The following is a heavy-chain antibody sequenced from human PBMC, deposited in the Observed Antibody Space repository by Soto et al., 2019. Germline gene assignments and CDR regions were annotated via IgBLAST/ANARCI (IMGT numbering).Heavy chain of an antibody. J-gene: IGHJ4*02. Sequence: GGSLRLSCTASGFLFTDYYMSWIRQPPGKGLEWLAYIDGSSDYTNSADSVKGRFTISRDNAKDSVFLQMNNLRADDTAVYYCARDLRFSSTNYFDFWGRGTLVTVSS. CDR3: ARDLRFSSTNYFDF. V-gene: IGHV3-11*06. CDR2: IDGSSDYT. D-gene: IGHD2-8*01. CDR1: GFLFTDYY.